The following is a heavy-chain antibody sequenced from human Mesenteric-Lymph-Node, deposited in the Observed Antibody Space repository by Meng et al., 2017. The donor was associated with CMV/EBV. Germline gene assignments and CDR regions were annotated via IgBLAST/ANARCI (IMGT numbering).Heavy chain of an antibody. CDR3: AREDCSTTNCYYYFDY. CDR2: INPSSGGT. D-gene: IGHD2-2*01. J-gene: IGHJ4*02. CDR1: GFSFTGYD. V-gene: IGHV1-2*06. Sequence: SGFSFTGYDIHWVRQAPGQGLEWVGRINPSSGGTNFAQKLQGRVTMARDTSISTAYMELSRLRSDDTAVYYCAREDCSTTNCYYYFDYWGQGTLVTVSS.